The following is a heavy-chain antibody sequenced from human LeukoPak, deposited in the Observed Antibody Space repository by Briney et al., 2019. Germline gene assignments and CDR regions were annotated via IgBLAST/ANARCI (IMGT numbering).Heavy chain of an antibody. CDR3: ARLSKSYSIFDY. J-gene: IGHJ4*02. V-gene: IGHV3-53*01. D-gene: IGHD1-26*01. Sequence: GGSLRLSCAASGLTVSSNYMSWVRQAPGKGLEWVSVIYSGGSTYYADSVKGRFTISRDNSKNTLYLQMNSLRAEDTAVYYCARLSKSYSIFDYWGQGTLVTVSS. CDR1: GLTVSSNY. CDR2: IYSGGST.